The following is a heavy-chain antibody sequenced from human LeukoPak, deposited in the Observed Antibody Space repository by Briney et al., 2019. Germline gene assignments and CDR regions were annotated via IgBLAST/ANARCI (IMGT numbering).Heavy chain of an antibody. J-gene: IGHJ5*02. CDR1: GYTFTGYY. D-gene: IGHD1-14*01. Sequence: GASVKVSCKASGYTFTGYYMHWARQAPGQGLEWMGWINPNSGGTNYAQKFQGRVTMTRDTSISTAYMELSRLRSDDTAVYYCARDIPRTGWFDPWGQGTLVTVSS. CDR2: INPNSGGT. V-gene: IGHV1-2*02. CDR3: ARDIPRTGWFDP.